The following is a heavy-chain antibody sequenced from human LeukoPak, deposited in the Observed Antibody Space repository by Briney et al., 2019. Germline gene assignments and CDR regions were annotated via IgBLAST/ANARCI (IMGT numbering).Heavy chain of an antibody. CDR3: ARLWEVVPAASMGDYWFDP. J-gene: IGHJ5*02. D-gene: IGHD2-2*01. Sequence: ASVKVSCKASGYTFTSYDINWVRPTTGQGLEWMGWISAYNGNTNYAQKLQGRVTMTTDTSTSTAYMELRSLRSDDTAVYYCARLWEVVPAASMGDYWFDPWGQGTLVTVSS. CDR1: GYTFTSYD. CDR2: ISAYNGNT. V-gene: IGHV1-18*01.